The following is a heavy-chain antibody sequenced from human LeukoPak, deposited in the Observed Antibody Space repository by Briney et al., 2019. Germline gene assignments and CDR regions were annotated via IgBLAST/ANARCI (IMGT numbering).Heavy chain of an antibody. CDR2: IRSKAYGGTT. J-gene: IGHJ4*02. D-gene: IGHD6-13*01. CDR3: SRAAAGTH. Sequence: GGSLRLSCAASGFTFSSYAMHWVRQAPGKGLEWVGFIRSKAYGGTTEYAASVKGRFTISRDDSKSIAYLQMNSLKTEDTAVYYCSRAAAGTHWGQGTLVTVSS. V-gene: IGHV3-49*04. CDR1: GFTFSSYA.